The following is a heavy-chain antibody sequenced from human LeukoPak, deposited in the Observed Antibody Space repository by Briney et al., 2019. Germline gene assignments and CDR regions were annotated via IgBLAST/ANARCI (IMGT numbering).Heavy chain of an antibody. D-gene: IGHD1-26*01. J-gene: IGHJ4*02. V-gene: IGHV1-18*01. CDR1: GYTFSHYG. CDR3: ARGPIGGLRKGFDI. Sequence: ASVTVSCKTSGYTFSHYGISWVRQAPGQGLEWVAWISAYSGNTDYAQKFQDRVTVTTDTSTSTAYMELSRLRSDDTAVYYCARGPIGGLRKGFDIWGQGTLVTVSS. CDR2: ISAYSGNT.